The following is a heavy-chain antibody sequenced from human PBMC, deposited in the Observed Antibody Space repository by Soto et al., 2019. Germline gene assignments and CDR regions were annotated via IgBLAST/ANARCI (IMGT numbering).Heavy chain of an antibody. J-gene: IGHJ4*02. CDR2: ISWNSGSI. V-gene: IGHV3-9*01. Sequence: GGSLRLSCAASGFTFDDYAMHWVRQAPGKGLEWVSGISWNSGSIGYADSVKGRFTISRDNAKNSLYLQMNSLRAEDTALYYCAKDITPRGYGSGSFVDYWGQGTLVTVSS. CDR1: GFTFDDYA. D-gene: IGHD3-10*01. CDR3: AKDITPRGYGSGSFVDY.